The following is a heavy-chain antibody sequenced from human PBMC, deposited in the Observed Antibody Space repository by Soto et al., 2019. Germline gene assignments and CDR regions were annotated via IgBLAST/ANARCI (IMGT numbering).Heavy chain of an antibody. D-gene: IGHD2-15*01. CDR2: ISYDGSNK. Sequence: VQLVESGGGVVQPGRSLRLSCAASGFTFSSYGMHWVRQAPGKGLEWVAVISYDGSNKYYADSVKGRFTISRDNSKNTLYLQMNSLRAEDTAVYYCAKDPESYCSGGSCERYYFDYWGQGTLVTVSS. J-gene: IGHJ4*02. CDR1: GFTFSSYG. V-gene: IGHV3-30*18. CDR3: AKDPESYCSGGSCERYYFDY.